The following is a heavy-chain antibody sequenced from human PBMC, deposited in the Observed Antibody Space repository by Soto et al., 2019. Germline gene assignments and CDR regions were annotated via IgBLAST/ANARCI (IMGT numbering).Heavy chain of an antibody. V-gene: IGHV3-33*01. CDR1: GFTFSSYG. J-gene: IGHJ4*02. CDR3: ARDGAARRRNIDY. D-gene: IGHD6-6*01. CDR2: IWYDGSNK. Sequence: GGSLRLSCAASGFTFSSYGMHWVRQAPGKGLEWVAVIWYDGSNKYYADSVKGRFTISRDNSKNTLYLQMNSLRAEDTAVYYCARDGAARRRNIDYWGQGTLVTVSS.